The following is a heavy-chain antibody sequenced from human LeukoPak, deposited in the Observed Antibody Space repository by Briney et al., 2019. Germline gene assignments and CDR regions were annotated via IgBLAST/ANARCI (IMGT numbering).Heavy chain of an antibody. CDR3: ARLRGYDILTVYPFDY. Sequence: GESLKISCQGSGYSFTSYWIGWVRQMPGKGLEWMGIIYPGDSDTRYSPSFQGQVTISADKSISTAYLQWSSLKASDTAMYYCARLRGYDILTVYPFDYWGQEPLVTVSS. D-gene: IGHD3-9*01. V-gene: IGHV5-51*01. CDR2: IYPGDSDT. J-gene: IGHJ4*02. CDR1: GYSFTSYW.